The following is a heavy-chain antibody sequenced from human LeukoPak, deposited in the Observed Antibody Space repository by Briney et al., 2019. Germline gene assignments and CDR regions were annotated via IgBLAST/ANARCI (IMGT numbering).Heavy chain of an antibody. CDR3: AGLTGDAIDY. J-gene: IGHJ4*02. V-gene: IGHV3-21*01. CDR2: ISSAGTYT. CDR1: GFTFSTYS. D-gene: IGHD7-27*01. Sequence: PGRSLRLSCAASGFTFSTYSMNWARQAPGTGLAWFSSISSAGTYTHYADSVKGRFTISRDNAKNTLYLQMNSLRAEDSAMYYCAGLTGDAIDYWGQGNLVTVSS.